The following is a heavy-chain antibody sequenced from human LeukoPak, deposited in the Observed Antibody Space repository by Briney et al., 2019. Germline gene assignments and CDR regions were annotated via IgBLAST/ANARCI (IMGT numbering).Heavy chain of an antibody. V-gene: IGHV3-72*01. CDR2: TRKKTNSYTT. Sequence: GGSLRLSCAASGFTFSDHYMDWVRQAPGKGLEWVGRTRKKTNSYTTEYAASVKGRFTISRDDSKNSLYLQMNSLKAEDTAVYYCAGGSDSSSWYSYYYYYMDVWGKGTTVTVSS. D-gene: IGHD6-13*01. J-gene: IGHJ6*03. CDR3: AGGSDSSSWYSYYYYYMDV. CDR1: GFTFSDHY.